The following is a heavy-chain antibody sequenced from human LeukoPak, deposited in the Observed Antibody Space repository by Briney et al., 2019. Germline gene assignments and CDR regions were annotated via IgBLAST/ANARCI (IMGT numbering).Heavy chain of an antibody. J-gene: IGHJ6*02. CDR2: INHCGSP. Sequence: ADTLSLTCAVYGGFFSGYYWSWIRQPPAKALEGMGEINHCGSPNYNPSLKSRVTISVDTSKNQFSLKVSSVTAADTAVYHCARAGHYFGGDRSQRYGMDVWGQGTTVTVSS. V-gene: IGHV4-34*01. D-gene: IGHD2-21*02. CDR3: ARAGHYFGGDRSQRYGMDV. CDR1: GGFFSGYY.